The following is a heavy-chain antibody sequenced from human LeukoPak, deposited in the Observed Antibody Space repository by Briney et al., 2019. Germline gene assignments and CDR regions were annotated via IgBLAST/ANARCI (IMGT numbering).Heavy chain of an antibody. CDR2: LYSGGAA. Sequence: PGGSLRLSCAVSGFTVRDNYLNWVRQTPGGGLECVSVLYSGGAAYYADSVKGRFTISRDNSKNTLYLQMNSLRAEDTAVYYCAKASGAVVPAAIHWGQGTLVTVSS. CDR1: GFTVRDNY. CDR3: AKASGAVVPAAIH. D-gene: IGHD2-2*01. J-gene: IGHJ4*02. V-gene: IGHV3-53*05.